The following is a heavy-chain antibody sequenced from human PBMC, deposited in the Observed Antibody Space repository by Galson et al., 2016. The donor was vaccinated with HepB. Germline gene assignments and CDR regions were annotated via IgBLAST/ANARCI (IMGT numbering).Heavy chain of an antibody. J-gene: IGHJ4*02. Sequence: SLRLSCAASGFTFRSYSMHWVRQAPGKGLEWVSYISDGSRTIYYADSVKGRFTISRDNAKNSLYLQMNSLRDEDTAVYYCARDQTLAARHFDCWSQGTLVTVSS. D-gene: IGHD6-6*01. CDR3: ARDQTLAARHFDC. V-gene: IGHV3-48*02. CDR1: GFTFRSYS. CDR2: ISDGSRTI.